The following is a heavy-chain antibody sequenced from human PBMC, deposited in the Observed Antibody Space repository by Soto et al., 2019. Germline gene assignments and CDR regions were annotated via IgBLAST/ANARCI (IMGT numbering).Heavy chain of an antibody. CDR1: GFTFSSYA. D-gene: IGHD1-7*01. J-gene: IGHJ6*03. V-gene: IGHV3-23*01. Sequence: GGSLRLSCAASGFTFSSYAMSWVRQAPGKGLEWVSAISGSGGSTYYADSVKGRFTISRDNSKNTLYLQMNSLRAEDTAVYYCAKSPITGTTSARLGYYYYMDVWGKGTTVTVSS. CDR3: AKSPITGTTSARLGYYYYMDV. CDR2: ISGSGGST.